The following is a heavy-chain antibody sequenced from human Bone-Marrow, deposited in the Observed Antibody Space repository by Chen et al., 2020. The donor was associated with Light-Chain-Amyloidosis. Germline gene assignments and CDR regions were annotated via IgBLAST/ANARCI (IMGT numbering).Heavy chain of an antibody. CDR2: IKQDGSEK. CDR1: GFTFSSHW. Sequence: EVQLVESGGGLVQPGGSLRLFCVASGFTFSSHWMSWVRQAPGTGLEWVANIKQDGSEKYYADSVKGRFTISRDNAKNSLYLQMNSLRAEDTAVYYCAEINTNWGQGTLVTVSS. V-gene: IGHV3-7*01. J-gene: IGHJ4*02. CDR3: AEINTN.